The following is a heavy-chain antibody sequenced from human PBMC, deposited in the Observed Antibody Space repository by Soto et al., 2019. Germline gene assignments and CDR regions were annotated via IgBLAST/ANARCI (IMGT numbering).Heavy chain of an antibody. V-gene: IGHV1-3*01. D-gene: IGHD2-21*02. CDR2: INAGNGNT. J-gene: IGHJ4*02. CDR3: ARSIVVVTALDY. Sequence: GESLKISCTGSGYSFTGYWISWVRQAPGQRLEWMGWINAGNGNTKYSQKFQGRVTITRDTSASTAYMELSSLRSEDTAVYYCARSIVVVTALDYWGQGTLVTVSS. CDR1: GYSFTGYW.